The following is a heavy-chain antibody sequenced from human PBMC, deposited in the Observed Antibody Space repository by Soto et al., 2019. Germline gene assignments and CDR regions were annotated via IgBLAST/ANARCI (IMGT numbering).Heavy chain of an antibody. V-gene: IGHV3-30*03. J-gene: IGHJ4*02. CDR2: ISYDGSNK. D-gene: IGHD1-1*01. Sequence: QLGGSLRLSCAASGFTFSSYGMHWVRQAPGKGLEWVAVISYDGSNKYYADSVKGRFTISRDNSKNTLYLQMNSLRAEDTAVYYCATEPPEVLDFDYWGQGTLVTVSS. CDR1: GFTFSSYG. CDR3: ATEPPEVLDFDY.